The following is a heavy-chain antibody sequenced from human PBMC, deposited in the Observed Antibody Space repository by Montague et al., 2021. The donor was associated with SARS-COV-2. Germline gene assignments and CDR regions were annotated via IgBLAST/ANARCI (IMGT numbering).Heavy chain of an antibody. CDR1: GVVVLRRK. CDR2: LDKTYRS. V-gene: IGHV4-39*07. CDR3: TRARSKAIDY. J-gene: IGHJ4*02. Sequence: SETLSLTCTVSGVVVLRRKSEEHTSELQSHHELVCRLLLDKTYRSNYNPALKSRVTISIDTSKNQFFLRLSSVTAADTALYFCTRARSKAIDYWGQGALVPVSA. D-gene: IGHD2/OR15-2a*01.